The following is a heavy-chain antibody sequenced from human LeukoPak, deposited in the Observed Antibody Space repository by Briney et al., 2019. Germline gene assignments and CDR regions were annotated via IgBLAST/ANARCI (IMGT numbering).Heavy chain of an antibody. D-gene: IGHD3-3*01. V-gene: IGHV1-58*02. CDR2: IVVGSGNT. CDR3: ARLREIPVFGVVTKSTSYFDY. Sequence: GASVKVSCKASGFTFTSSAMQWVRQARGQRLEWIGWIVVGSGNTNYAQKFQERVTITRDMSTSTAYMELSSLRAEDTAVYYCARLREIPVFGVVTKSTSYFDYWGQGTLVTVSS. J-gene: IGHJ4*02. CDR1: GFTFTSSA.